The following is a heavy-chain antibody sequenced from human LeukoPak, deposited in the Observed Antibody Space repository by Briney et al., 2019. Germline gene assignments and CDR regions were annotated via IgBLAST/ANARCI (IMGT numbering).Heavy chain of an antibody. D-gene: IGHD3-22*01. V-gene: IGHV4-4*07. CDR3: ARSSGYYDSSGYYQEGPLDY. J-gene: IGHJ4*02. CDR1: GGSISSYY. CDR2: IYTSRST. Sequence: SETLSLTCTVSGGSISSYYWSWIRQPAGKGLEWIGRIYTSRSTNYNPSLKSRVTMSVDTSKNQFSLKLSSVTAADTAVYYCARSSGYYDSSGYYQEGPLDYWGQGTLVTVSS.